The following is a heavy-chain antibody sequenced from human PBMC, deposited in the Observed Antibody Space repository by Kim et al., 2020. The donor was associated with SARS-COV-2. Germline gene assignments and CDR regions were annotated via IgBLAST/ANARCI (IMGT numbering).Heavy chain of an antibody. Sequence: ASVKVSCKASGYTFTSYAMHWVRQAPGQRLEWMGWINAGNGNTKYSQKFQGRVTITRDTSASTAYMELSSLRSEETAVYYCARDGSGSYNWFDPWGQGTLVTVSS. V-gene: IGHV1-3*01. D-gene: IGHD3-10*01. CDR1: GYTFTSYA. CDR3: ARDGSGSYNWFDP. CDR2: INAGNGNT. J-gene: IGHJ5*02.